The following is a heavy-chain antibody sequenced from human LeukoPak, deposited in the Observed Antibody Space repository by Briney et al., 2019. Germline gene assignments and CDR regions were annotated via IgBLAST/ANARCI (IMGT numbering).Heavy chain of an antibody. CDR3: ARGGELRYFDWLLSGTPNYYYGMDV. CDR2: ISYDGSNK. Sequence: GGSLRLSCAASGFTFSSYAMHWVRQAPGKGLEWVAVISYDGSNKYYADSVKGRFTISRDNSKNTLYLQMSSLRAEDTAVYYCARGGELRYFDWLLSGTPNYYYGMDVWGQGTTVTVSS. D-gene: IGHD3-9*01. V-gene: IGHV3-30*04. CDR1: GFTFSSYA. J-gene: IGHJ6*02.